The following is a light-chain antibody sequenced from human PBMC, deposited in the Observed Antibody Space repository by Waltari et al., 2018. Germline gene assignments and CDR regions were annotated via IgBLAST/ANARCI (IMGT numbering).Light chain of an antibody. CDR2: GPD. V-gene: IGLV3-19*01. CDR3: HSRETFSTRL. Sequence: SSDLTQDPSLSVALGQTVRITCQGDSLRRYYASWYQQRPGQAPILVLYGPDNRTSGILDRFSGSTSGNTASLTITGAQAEDEADYYCHSRETFSTRLFGGGTRLTV. J-gene: IGLJ2*01. CDR1: SLRRYY.